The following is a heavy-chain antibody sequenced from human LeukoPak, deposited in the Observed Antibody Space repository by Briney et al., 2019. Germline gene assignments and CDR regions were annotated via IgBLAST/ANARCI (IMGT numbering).Heavy chain of an antibody. CDR3: ARDYPYCSGGSCYGY. J-gene: IGHJ4*02. Sequence: ASVKVSCKASGYTFTSYGISWVRQTPGQGLEWMGWISAYNGNTNYAQKLQGRVTMTTDTSTSTAYMELRSLRSDDTAVYYCARDYPYCSGGSCYGYWGQGTLVTVSS. V-gene: IGHV1-18*01. CDR1: GYTFTSYG. D-gene: IGHD2-15*01. CDR2: ISAYNGNT.